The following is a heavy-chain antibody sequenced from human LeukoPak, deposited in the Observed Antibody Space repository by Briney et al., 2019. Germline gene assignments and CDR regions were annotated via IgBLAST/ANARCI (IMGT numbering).Heavy chain of an antibody. CDR3: VEEAGAVAGRFDH. J-gene: IGHJ4*02. CDR1: GFTFSSYA. CDR2: IQYDGSSI. Sequence: PGGSLRLSCAASGFTFSSYAMSWVRQAPGKGLEWVTFIQYDGSSIYYTDSVKGRFTISRDNSKNTVYLQMNSLRPEDTAVYYCVEEAGAVAGRFDHWGQGTLVTVSS. V-gene: IGHV3-30*02. D-gene: IGHD6-19*01.